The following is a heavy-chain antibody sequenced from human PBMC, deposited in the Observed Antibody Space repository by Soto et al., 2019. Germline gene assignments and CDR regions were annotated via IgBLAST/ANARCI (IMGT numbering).Heavy chain of an antibody. Sequence: EVQLVQSGGGLVQPGGYLRLSCLASGFTFSNYWMHWVRQGPGKGLVWVARLNIDGSTRNYADSVKGRFTISRDNAQNTLFLQMNSLSAEDTAVYYCARGGHYDGVSYHPVGFDYWGQGTQVTVSS. CDR3: ARGGHYDGVSYHPVGFDY. CDR2: LNIDGSTR. CDR1: GFTFSNYW. D-gene: IGHD3-16*01. J-gene: IGHJ4*02. V-gene: IGHV3-74*01.